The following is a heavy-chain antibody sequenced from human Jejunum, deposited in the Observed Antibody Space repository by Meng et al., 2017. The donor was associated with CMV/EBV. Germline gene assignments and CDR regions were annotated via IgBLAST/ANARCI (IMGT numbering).Heavy chain of an antibody. V-gene: IGHV1-8*01. CDR3: ATGVADFEY. CDR1: GYTFTSYD. J-gene: IGHJ4*02. CDR2: MNPNRGTT. D-gene: IGHD6-19*01. Sequence: QGELVGSGAEVEKPGGLVKVPCKASGYTFTSYDINWVRKGTGQGLEWMGWMNPNRGTTGYAQKFQGRVTMTRDISKSTAYMDLSSLRSEDTAVYYCATGVADFEYWGQGTLVTVSS.